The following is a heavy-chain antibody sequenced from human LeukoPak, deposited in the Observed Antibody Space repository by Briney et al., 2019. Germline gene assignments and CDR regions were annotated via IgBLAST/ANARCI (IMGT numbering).Heavy chain of an antibody. V-gene: IGHV4-30-4*08. CDR3: ARFFILVTTIDY. CDR1: GGSISSGDYY. Sequence: SQTLSLTCTDSGGSISSGDYYWSWIRQPPGEGLEWIGYIYYNGSTYYNPSLKSRVTISVDTSKNQFSLKLSSVTAADTAVYYCARFFILVTTIDYWGQGTLVTVSS. D-gene: IGHD4-11*01. CDR2: IYYNGST. J-gene: IGHJ4*02.